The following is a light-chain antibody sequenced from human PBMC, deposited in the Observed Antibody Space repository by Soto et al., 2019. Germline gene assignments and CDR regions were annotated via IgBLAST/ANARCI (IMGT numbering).Light chain of an antibody. CDR1: XXXVGAYNY. J-gene: IGLJ1*01. CDR2: DVS. Sequence: QSVXXQPXXXSGSPXXSXXXSXXXTXXXVGAYNYVSWYQQHPGKAPKLMIYDVSNRPSGISNRXSGSKSGNTASLTISGLQAEDEADYYCSSYTSRSTPYVFGTGTKVTVL. CDR3: SSYTSRSTPYV. V-gene: IGLV2-14*01.